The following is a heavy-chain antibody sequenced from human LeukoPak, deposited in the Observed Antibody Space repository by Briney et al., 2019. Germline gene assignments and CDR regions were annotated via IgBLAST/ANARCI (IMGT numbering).Heavy chain of an antibody. CDR1: GYSFTSYW. CDR2: IYPGDSDT. V-gene: IGHV5-51*07. J-gene: IGHJ5*02. Sequence: GESLKISCKGSGYSFTSYWIVWVHQMPGKGLEWMGNIYPGDSDTRYSPSFQGQVTISADKSISTAYLQWSSLKASDTAMYYCAINPYSSSWYNWFDPWGQGTLVTVSS. D-gene: IGHD6-13*01. CDR3: AINPYSSSWYNWFDP.